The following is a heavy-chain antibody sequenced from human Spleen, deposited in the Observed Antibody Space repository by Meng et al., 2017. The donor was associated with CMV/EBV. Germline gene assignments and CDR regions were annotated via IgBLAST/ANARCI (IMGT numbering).Heavy chain of an antibody. Sequence: GESLKISCAASGFTFINYWMSWVRQAPGKGLEWVAVVSHHGRNKYYADSVKGRFTISRDNSKNTLYLHMNSLRAEDSAVFYCARARATGTDTSSPDSWGQGTLVTVSS. CDR1: GFTFINYW. J-gene: IGHJ4*02. CDR2: VSHHGRNK. V-gene: IGHV3-30*03. D-gene: IGHD6-13*01. CDR3: ARARATGTDTSSPDS.